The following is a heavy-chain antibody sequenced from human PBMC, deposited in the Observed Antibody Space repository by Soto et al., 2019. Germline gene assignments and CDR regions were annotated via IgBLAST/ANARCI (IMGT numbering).Heavy chain of an antibody. V-gene: IGHV3-21*01. CDR3: ARDGTPGIEVVVAAPLDYGMDV. CDR2: ISSSSSYI. CDR1: GFTFSSYS. D-gene: IGHD2-15*01. J-gene: IGHJ6*02. Sequence: GGSLRLSCAAYGFTFSSYSMNWVRQAPGKGLEWVSSISSSSSYIYYADSVKGRFTISRDNSKNLLYLQMNSLRAEDLAVYYRARDGTPGIEVVVAAPLDYGMDVWGQGTTVTVSS.